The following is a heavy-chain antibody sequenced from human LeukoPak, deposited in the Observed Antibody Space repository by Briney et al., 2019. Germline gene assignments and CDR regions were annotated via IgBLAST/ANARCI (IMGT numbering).Heavy chain of an antibody. CDR3: ARGPNLDFDY. CDR2: IIPIFGTA. J-gene: IGHJ4*02. D-gene: IGHD4/OR15-4a*01. Sequence: SVKVSCKASGYTFTSYGISWVRQAPGQGLEWMGGIIPIFGTANYAQKFQGRVTITADESTSTAYMELSSLRSEDTAVYYCARGPNLDFDYWGQGTLVTVSS. CDR1: GYTFTSYG. V-gene: IGHV1-69*13.